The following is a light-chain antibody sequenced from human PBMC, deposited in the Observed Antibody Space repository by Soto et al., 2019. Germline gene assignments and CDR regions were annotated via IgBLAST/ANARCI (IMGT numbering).Light chain of an antibody. CDR2: RSS. Sequence: DIQMTQSPSSLSASVGDTVTITCRASQSIGMFSSWYQQKPGKAPKLLMYRSSTLQNGVPSRFSGSGSGTFFTLTISSLQLEDFATYYCQQNYSPPLTFGGGPGWRSN. CDR3: QQNYSPPLT. V-gene: IGKV1-39*01. CDR1: QSIGMF. J-gene: IGKJ4*01.